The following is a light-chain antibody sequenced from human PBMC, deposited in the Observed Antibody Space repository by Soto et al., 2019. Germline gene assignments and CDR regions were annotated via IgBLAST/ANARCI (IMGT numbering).Light chain of an antibody. Sequence: TQPPATQSLDRGATATTSFRASQSVSTNLVWYQQKPGQAPRLLIYGASTRATGVPGRFSGTGSGTEFTLTISSLQSEDSAVYYCQQYNHWWTFGQGTKVDI. CDR2: GAS. V-gene: IGKV3-15*01. CDR1: QSVSTN. J-gene: IGKJ1*01. CDR3: QQYNHWWT.